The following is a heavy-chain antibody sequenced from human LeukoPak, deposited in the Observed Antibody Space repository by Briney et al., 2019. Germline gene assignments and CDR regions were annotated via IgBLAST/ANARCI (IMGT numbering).Heavy chain of an antibody. CDR3: ARGGGDFWSGYDAFDI. D-gene: IGHD3-3*01. CDR1: GFTFSNYG. CDR2: ISNDGTNK. V-gene: IGHV3-30*03. Sequence: GGSLRLSCAASGFTFSNYGMHWVRQAPGKGLEWLAHISNDGTNKYSGDSVKGRFTISRDNSKNTVYLQMNSLRAEDTAVYYCARGGGDFWSGYDAFDIWGQGTMVTVSS. J-gene: IGHJ3*02.